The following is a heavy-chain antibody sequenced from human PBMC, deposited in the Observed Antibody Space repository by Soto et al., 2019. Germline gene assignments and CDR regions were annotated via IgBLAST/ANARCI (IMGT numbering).Heavy chain of an antibody. Sequence: SVKVSCKASGGTFSSYAISWVRQAPGQGLEWMGGIIPIFGTANYAQKFQGRVTITADKSTSTAYMELSSLRSEDTAVYYCARDIRSSRPHNWFDPWGQGTLVTVSS. CDR2: IIPIFGTA. CDR3: ARDIRSSRPHNWFDP. CDR1: GGTFSSYA. J-gene: IGHJ5*02. V-gene: IGHV1-69*06.